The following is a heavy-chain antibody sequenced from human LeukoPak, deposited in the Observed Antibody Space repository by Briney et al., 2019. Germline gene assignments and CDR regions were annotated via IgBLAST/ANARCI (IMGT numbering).Heavy chain of an antibody. CDR1: GFTFSDYG. CDR3: VNSGFDP. V-gene: IGHV3-30*02. CDR2: IHYDGTNE. J-gene: IGHJ5*02. Sequence: GGSLRLSCAASGFTFSDYGIHWVRQAPGKGLEWVAFIHYDGTNEYYADSVKGRFTISRDNFKNTLSLQMNGLRVEDTALYYCVNSGFDPWGQGTLDTVSS. D-gene: IGHD3-10*01.